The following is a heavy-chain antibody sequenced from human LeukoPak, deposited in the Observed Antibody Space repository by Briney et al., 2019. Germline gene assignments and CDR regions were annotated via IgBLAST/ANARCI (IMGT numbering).Heavy chain of an antibody. Sequence: SETLSLTCAVYGGSFSGYYWSWIRQPPGKGLEWIGEINHSGSTYYNPSLKSRVTISVDTSKNQFSLKLSSVTAADTAVYYCARQEDIVVVVAATSAFDIWGQGTMVTVSS. CDR2: INHSGST. V-gene: IGHV4-34*01. CDR3: ARQEDIVVVVAATSAFDI. J-gene: IGHJ3*02. CDR1: GGSFSGYY. D-gene: IGHD2-15*01.